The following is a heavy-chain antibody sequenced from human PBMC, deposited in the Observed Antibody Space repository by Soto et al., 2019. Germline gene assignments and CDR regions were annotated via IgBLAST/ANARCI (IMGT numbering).Heavy chain of an antibody. V-gene: IGHV3-23*01. CDR1: GFTFSSYA. CDR2: ISGSGGST. CDR3: AIADSSGSRPFDY. J-gene: IGHJ4*02. Sequence: GGSLRLSCAASGFTFSSYAMSWVRQAPGKGLEWVSAISGSGGSTYYADSVKGRFTISRDNSKNPLYLQMNSLRAEDTAVYYCAIADSSGSRPFDYWGQGTLVTVSS. D-gene: IGHD3-22*01.